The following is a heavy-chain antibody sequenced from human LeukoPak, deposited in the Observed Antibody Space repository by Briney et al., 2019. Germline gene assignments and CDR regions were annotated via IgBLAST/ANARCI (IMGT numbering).Heavy chain of an antibody. V-gene: IGHV3-23*01. CDR3: TKSGGWYSSASYYFDY. D-gene: IGHD6-19*01. CDR1: GFNFSNYA. CDR2: ISGSGGST. Sequence: PGGSLRLSCAASGFNFSNYAMTWVRQAPGKGLEWVSAISGSGGSTYYADSVRGRFTISRDNSKNTLYLQMNSLRAEDTAVYYCTKSGGWYSSASYYFDYWGQGTLVTVSS. J-gene: IGHJ4*02.